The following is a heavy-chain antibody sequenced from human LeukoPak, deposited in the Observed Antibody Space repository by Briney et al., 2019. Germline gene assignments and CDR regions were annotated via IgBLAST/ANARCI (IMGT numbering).Heavy chain of an antibody. D-gene: IGHD3-22*01. CDR3: ARGDYYDSSGYYLLDY. Sequence: PSETLSLTCTVSGGSISSSSFYWGWIRQPPGKGLEWIGSIYYSGSTYYNPSLKSRVTISVDTSKNQFSLKLSSVTAADTDVYYCARGDYYDSSGYYLLDYWGQGTLVTVSS. CDR1: GGSISSSSFY. V-gene: IGHV4-39*01. CDR2: IYYSGST. J-gene: IGHJ4*02.